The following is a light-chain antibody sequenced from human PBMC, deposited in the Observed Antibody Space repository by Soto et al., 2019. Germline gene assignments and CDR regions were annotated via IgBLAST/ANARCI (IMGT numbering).Light chain of an antibody. V-gene: IGKV1-5*01. CDR2: DAS. Sequence: DIQMTQSPSTLSASVGDRVSISCRASQSLDKWLAWYQQKPGEAPKLLVSDASILESGVSSRFTCGGSGTEVTLTISSLQPDDFATYYCQQYTRYPYTFGQGTNLEIK. CDR3: QQYTRYPYT. J-gene: IGKJ2*01. CDR1: QSLDKW.